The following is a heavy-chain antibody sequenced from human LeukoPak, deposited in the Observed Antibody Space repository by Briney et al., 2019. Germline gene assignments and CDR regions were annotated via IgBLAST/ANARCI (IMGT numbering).Heavy chain of an antibody. CDR1: GFAPSTSGMC. Sequence: SGPALVKPTQTLTLTCTFPGFAPSTSGMCVGCIRQPPGKALEWLARIDWEDDKYYTKSLQTRLTISKDTSKNQVVLTMINMDPLDTATYYCARIRRTTVVTAGAFDIWGQGTMVTVSS. CDR3: ARIRRTTVVTAGAFDI. CDR2: IDWEDDK. J-gene: IGHJ3*02. D-gene: IGHD4-23*01. V-gene: IGHV2-70*11.